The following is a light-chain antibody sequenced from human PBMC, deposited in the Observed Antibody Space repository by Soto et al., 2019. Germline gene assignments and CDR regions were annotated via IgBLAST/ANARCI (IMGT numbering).Light chain of an antibody. Sequence: AIRMTQSPSSFSASTGDRVTITCRASQGISSYLAWYQQKPGKAPKLLFYAASTLQSGVPSRFSGSGTGTDFTLTISGLQSEDFATYYCQQYYSYPLGFGQGTRLEIK. CDR2: AAS. V-gene: IGKV1-8*01. CDR3: QQYYSYPLG. CDR1: QGISSY. J-gene: IGKJ5*01.